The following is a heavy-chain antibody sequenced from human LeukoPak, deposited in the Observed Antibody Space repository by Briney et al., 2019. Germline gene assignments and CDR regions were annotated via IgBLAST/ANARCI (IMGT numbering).Heavy chain of an antibody. CDR1: GFTFSSYS. V-gene: IGHV3-23*01. CDR2: ISDGGSRT. CDR3: TRNQILDDTGSWYAY. D-gene: IGHD6-13*01. J-gene: IGHJ4*02. Sequence: GGSLRLSCAASGFTFSSYSMNWVRQAPGKGLEWVSGISDGGSRTLYAESVKGRFTVSRDNSKNTLYLRMNSLRAEDTAIYYCTRNQILDDTGSWYAYWGQGTLVTVSS.